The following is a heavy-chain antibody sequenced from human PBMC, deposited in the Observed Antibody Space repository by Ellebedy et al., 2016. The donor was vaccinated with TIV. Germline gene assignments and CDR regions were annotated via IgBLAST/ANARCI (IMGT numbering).Heavy chain of an antibody. Sequence: GESLKISCAASGFTFSNCGMHWVRQAPGKGLEWVAVISYDGSTEYYVDSVKGRFTISRDNAKNSVYLQLSSLGAEDTAVYYCARDVWGGGWAWGQGTPVTVSS. V-gene: IGHV3-30*03. CDR3: ARDVWGGGWA. D-gene: IGHD6-19*01. CDR1: GFTFSNCG. CDR2: ISYDGSTE. J-gene: IGHJ5*02.